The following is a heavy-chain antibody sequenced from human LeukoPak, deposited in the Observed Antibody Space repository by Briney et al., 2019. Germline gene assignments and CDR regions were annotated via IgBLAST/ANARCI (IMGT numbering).Heavy chain of an antibody. D-gene: IGHD6-13*01. J-gene: IGHJ5*02. Sequence: SETLSLTCTLSGGSISSYYWSWIRQPPGKGLEGIGYIYYNGSTNYNPSLNSRVNISVDTSKNQFSLKLSSVTAADTAVYYCARAAYSSSWYVWFDPWGQGTLVTVSS. V-gene: IGHV4-59*01. CDR1: GGSISSYY. CDR2: IYYNGST. CDR3: ARAAYSSSWYVWFDP.